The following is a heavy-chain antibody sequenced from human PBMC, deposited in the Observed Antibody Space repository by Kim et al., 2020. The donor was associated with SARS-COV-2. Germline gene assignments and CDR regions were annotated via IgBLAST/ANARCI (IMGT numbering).Heavy chain of an antibody. J-gene: IGHJ4*02. Sequence: SETLSLTCTVSGGSISSYYWSWIRQPPGKGLEWIGYVYYSGITTYNSSLKSRVTISVDTSKNQFSLRLSSVTAADTAVYYCARVGYCSGGNCYPFDYWGQGTLVTVSS. CDR3: ARVGYCSGGNCYPFDY. V-gene: IGHV4-59*13. CDR2: VYYSGIT. CDR1: GGSISSYY. D-gene: IGHD2-15*01.